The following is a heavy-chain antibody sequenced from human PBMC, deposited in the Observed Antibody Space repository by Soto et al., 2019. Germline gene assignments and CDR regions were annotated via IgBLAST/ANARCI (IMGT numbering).Heavy chain of an antibody. D-gene: IGHD3-3*01. CDR1: GFTFSSYE. V-gene: IGHV3-48*03. J-gene: IGHJ5*02. CDR3: ARDVGNSDFWSGYNWFDP. CDR2: ISSSGSTI. Sequence: GSLRLSCAASGFTFSSYEMNWFRQGPGKGLEWVSYISSSGSTIYYADSVKGRFTISRDNAKNSLYLQMNSLRAEDTAVYYCARDVGNSDFWSGYNWFDPWCQGTLVIGSS.